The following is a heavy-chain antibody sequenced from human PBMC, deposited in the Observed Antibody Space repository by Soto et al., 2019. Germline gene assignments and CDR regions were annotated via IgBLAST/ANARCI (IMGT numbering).Heavy chain of an antibody. V-gene: IGHV4-30-4*01. J-gene: IGHJ4*02. CDR1: GGSISTVDYW. Sequence: SETLSLTCTVSGGSISTVDYWWSWIRQSPDMGLEWIGHIYDGGRTYNNPSLESRVTMSVDTSKSQLSLTLSSVSAADTAVYYCARGPSGDKVDSWGQGTLVTVS. CDR2: IYDGGRT. CDR3: ARGPSGDKVDS. D-gene: IGHD7-27*01.